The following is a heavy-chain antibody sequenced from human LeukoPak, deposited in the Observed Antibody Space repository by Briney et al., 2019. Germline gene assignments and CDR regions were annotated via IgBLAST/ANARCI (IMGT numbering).Heavy chain of an antibody. CDR2: INPSGGST. Sequence: ASVKVSCKASGYTFTSYYMHWVRQAPGQGLEWMGIINPSGGSTSYAQKFQGRVTMTRDASTSTVYMELSSLRSEDTAVYYCAREGTVTPAFDIWGQGTMVTVSS. D-gene: IGHD4-17*01. J-gene: IGHJ3*02. CDR1: GYTFTSYY. V-gene: IGHV1-46*01. CDR3: AREGTVTPAFDI.